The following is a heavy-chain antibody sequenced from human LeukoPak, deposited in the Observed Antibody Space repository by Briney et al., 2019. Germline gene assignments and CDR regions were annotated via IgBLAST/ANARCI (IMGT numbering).Heavy chain of an antibody. CDR3: AKGLPHLIVVVTAALGPHDY. CDR2: ISGRGGST. Sequence: GGSLRLSCAASGFTFSSYAMSWVRQAPGEGLEWVSAISGRGGSTYYADSVKGRFTISRDNSKNTLYLQMNSLRAEDTAVYYCAKGLPHLIVVVTAALGPHDYWGQGTLVPVSS. J-gene: IGHJ4*02. V-gene: IGHV3-23*01. CDR1: GFTFSSYA. D-gene: IGHD2-2*01.